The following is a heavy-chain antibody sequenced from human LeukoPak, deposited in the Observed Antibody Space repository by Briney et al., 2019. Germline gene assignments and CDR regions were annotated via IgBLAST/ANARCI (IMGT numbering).Heavy chain of an antibody. CDR2: ISWNSGSI. CDR3: AKDIGPRLEVGSTLGAFDI. CDR1: GFTFDDYA. J-gene: IGHJ3*02. V-gene: IGHV3-9*01. D-gene: IGHD1-26*01. Sequence: SLRLSCAASGFTFDDYAMHWVRQAPGKGLEWVSGISWNSGSIGYADSVKGRFTISRDNAKNSLYLQMNSLRAEDTALYYCAKDIGPRLEVGSTLGAFDIWGQGTMVTVSS.